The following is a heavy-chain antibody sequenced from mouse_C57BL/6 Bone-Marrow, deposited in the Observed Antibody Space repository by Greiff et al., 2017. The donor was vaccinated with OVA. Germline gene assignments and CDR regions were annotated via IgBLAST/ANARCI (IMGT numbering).Heavy chain of an antibody. CDR3: TTRDYYGSSIFY. Sequence: VQLQQSGAELVRPGASVKLSRTASGFNIKDDYMHWVKQRPEQGLEWIGWIDPENGDTEYASKFQGKATITADTSSNTAYLQLSSLTSEDTAVYYCTTRDYYGSSIFYWGQGTLVTVSA. V-gene: IGHV14-4*01. J-gene: IGHJ3*01. CDR1: GFNIKDDY. CDR2: IDPENGDT. D-gene: IGHD1-1*01.